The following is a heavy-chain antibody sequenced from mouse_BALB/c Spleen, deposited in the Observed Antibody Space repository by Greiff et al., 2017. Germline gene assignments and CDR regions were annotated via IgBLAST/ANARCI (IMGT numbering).Heavy chain of an antibody. CDR2: IDPYNGGT. CDR1: GYSFTGYN. D-gene: IGHD1-1*02. J-gene: IGHJ4*01. Sequence: VQLQQSGPELGKPGASVKISCKASGYSFTGYNMYWVKQSHRKSLEWIGYIDPYNGGTSYNQKCKGKATLTVDKSSSTAYMHLNSLTSEDSAIYYCARGDYANYYAMDYWGQGTSVTVSS. V-gene: IGHV1S135*01. CDR3: ARGDYANYYAMDY.